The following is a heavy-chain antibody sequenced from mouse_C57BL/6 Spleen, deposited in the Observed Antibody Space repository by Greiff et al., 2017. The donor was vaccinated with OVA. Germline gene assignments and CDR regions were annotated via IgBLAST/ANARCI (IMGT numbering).Heavy chain of an antibody. D-gene: IGHD1-1*02. CDR1: GYTFTDYY. J-gene: IGHJ4*01. CDR3: ARGGIYGPYAMDY. Sequence: EVQLKQSGPVLVKPGASVKMSCKASGYTFTDYYMNWVKQSHGKSLEWIGVINPYNGGTSYNQKFKGKATLTVDKSSSTAYMELNSLTSEDSAVYYCARGGIYGPYAMDYWGQGTSVTVSS. V-gene: IGHV1-19*01. CDR2: INPYNGGT.